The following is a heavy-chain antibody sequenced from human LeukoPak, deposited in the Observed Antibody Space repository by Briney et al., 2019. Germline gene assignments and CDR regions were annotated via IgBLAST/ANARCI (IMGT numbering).Heavy chain of an antibody. CDR1: GGSISSYY. CDR3: ARYYCGTSCYYFDY. J-gene: IGHJ4*02. CDR2: IYYSGST. V-gene: IGHV4-59*08. D-gene: IGHD2-15*01. Sequence: DPSETLSLTCTVSGGSISSYYWSWIRQPPGKGLEWIGYIYYSGSTNYNPSLKSRVTISVDTSKNQFSLKLSSVTAADTAVYYCARYYCGTSCYYFDYWGQGTLVTVSS.